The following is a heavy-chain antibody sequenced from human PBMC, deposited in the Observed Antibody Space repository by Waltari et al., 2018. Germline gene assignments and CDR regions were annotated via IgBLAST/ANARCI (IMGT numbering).Heavy chain of an antibody. CDR3: ARGGDYYDSSGYKY. D-gene: IGHD3-22*01. Sequence: QVQLQESGPGLVKPSQTLSLTCTVSGGSISSGSYYWSWIRPPAGKGLEWIGRIYTSGSTNYNPSLKSRVTISVDTSKNQFSLKLSSVTAADTAVYYCARGGDYYDSSGYKYWGQGTLVTVSS. CDR1: GGSISSGSYY. CDR2: IYTSGST. V-gene: IGHV4-61*02. J-gene: IGHJ4*02.